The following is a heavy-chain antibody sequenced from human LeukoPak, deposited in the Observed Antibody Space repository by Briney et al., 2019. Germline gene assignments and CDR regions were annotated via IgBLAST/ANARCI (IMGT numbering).Heavy chain of an antibody. D-gene: IGHD3-3*01. CDR2: ISTYNGNT. Sequence: GASVKVSCKASGYTFTSYGISWVRQAPGQGLEWMGWISTYNGNTNYAQKLQGRVTMTTDTSTSTAYLELRSLRSDDTAVYYCACIPNREWLPDYWGQGTLVTVSS. J-gene: IGHJ4*02. CDR3: ACIPNREWLPDY. CDR1: GYTFTSYG. V-gene: IGHV1-18*01.